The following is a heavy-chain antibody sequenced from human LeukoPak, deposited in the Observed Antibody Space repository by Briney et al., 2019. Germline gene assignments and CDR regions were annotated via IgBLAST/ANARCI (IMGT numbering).Heavy chain of an antibody. D-gene: IGHD3-16*01. V-gene: IGHV4-34*01. J-gene: IGHJ4*02. CDR2: INHSESTST. CDR3: ARGRSNRDY. Sequence: PSETPSLTCTVSGGSISGYYWTWIRQPPGKGLEWIGEINHSESTSTNYNPSLKSRVTISVDASRMQFSLKLSSVTAADTAVYYCARGRSNRDYWGQGTLVTVSS. CDR1: GGSISGYY.